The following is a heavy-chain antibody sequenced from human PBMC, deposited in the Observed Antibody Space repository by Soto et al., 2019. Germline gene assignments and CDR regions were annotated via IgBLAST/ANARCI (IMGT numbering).Heavy chain of an antibody. CDR2: ISYVGNEK. J-gene: IGHJ4*02. D-gene: IGHD1-1*01. CDR3: AKPGGTYYDY. Sequence: QVQLVESGGGVVQPGRSLRLSCAASGFTFSNSGMHWVRQAPGKGLEWVALISYVGNEKNYADSVKGRFSISRDNSKNTLYLQMNSLRAEDTAIYYCAKPGGTYYDYWGQGTLVTVSS. V-gene: IGHV3-30*18. CDR1: GFTFSNSG.